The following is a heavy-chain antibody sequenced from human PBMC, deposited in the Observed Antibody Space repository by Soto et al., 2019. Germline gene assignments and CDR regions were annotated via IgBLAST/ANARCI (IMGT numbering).Heavy chain of an antibody. V-gene: IGHV4-34*01. D-gene: IGHD2-8*01. CDR2: INHSGST. Sequence: SETLSLTCAVYGGSFNGYYWSWIRQPPGKGLEWIGEINHSGSTNYNPSLKSRVTISVDTSKNQFSLKLSSVTAADTAVYYCARGFPMVYATGYFDYWGQGTLVTVSS. CDR1: GGSFNGYY. J-gene: IGHJ4*02. CDR3: ARGFPMVYATGYFDY.